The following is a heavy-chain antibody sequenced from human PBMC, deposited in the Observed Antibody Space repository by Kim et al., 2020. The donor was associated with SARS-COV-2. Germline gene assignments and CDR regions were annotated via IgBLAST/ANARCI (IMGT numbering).Heavy chain of an antibody. CDR2: STI. D-gene: IGHD5-12*01. CDR3: ARVSLRYLDY. V-gene: IGHV3-48*02. J-gene: IGHJ4*02. Sequence: STIYYAESVKGRFTIYRDNAKNSLYLQMNSLRDEDTAVYYCARVSLRYLDYWGQGTLITVSS.